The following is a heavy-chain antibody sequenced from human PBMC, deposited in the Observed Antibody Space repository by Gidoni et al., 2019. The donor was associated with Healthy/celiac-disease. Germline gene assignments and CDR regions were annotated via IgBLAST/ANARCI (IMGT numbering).Heavy chain of an antibody. CDR3: ARGYSGYDRDYYFDY. Sequence: QVQLVESGGGVVQPGRSLSLSCAASGFTFSSYAMHWVRQAPGKGLEWVAVISYDGSNKYYADSVKGRFTISRDNSKNTLYLQMNSLRAEDTAVYYCARGYSGYDRDYYFDYWGQGTLVTVSS. CDR1: GFTFSSYA. J-gene: IGHJ4*02. D-gene: IGHD5-12*01. CDR2: ISYDGSNK. V-gene: IGHV3-30-3*01.